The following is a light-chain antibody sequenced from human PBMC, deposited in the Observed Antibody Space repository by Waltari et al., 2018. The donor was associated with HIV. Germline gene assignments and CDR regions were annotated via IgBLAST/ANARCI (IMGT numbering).Light chain of an antibody. J-gene: IGLJ2*01. CDR1: TSNIGNNY. CDR3: GTWDTSLNAGV. Sequence: QSVLTQPPSVSAAPGQKVTISCSGSTSNIGNNYVFWYQQLPGTVPKLLIYDNYYRPSGIPDRFSGSKSGTSATLGITGLQTGDEADYYCGTWDTSLNAGVFGGGTKLTVL. V-gene: IGLV1-51*01. CDR2: DNY.